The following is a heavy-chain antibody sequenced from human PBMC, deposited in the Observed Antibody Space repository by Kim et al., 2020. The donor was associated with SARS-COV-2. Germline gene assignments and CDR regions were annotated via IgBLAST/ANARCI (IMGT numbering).Heavy chain of an antibody. CDR1: GASISSSNYY. V-gene: IGHV4-39*01. CDR2: MYYSGST. J-gene: IGHJ4*02. Sequence: SETLSLTCSVSGASISSSNYYWGWIRQPPGKGLEWIGSMYYSGSTFYNPSLKSRVTISVDTSKNQFSLKLSSVTAADTAMYYCASLNWNYAPYFDYWGQGILVTVSS. D-gene: IGHD1-7*01. CDR3: ASLNWNYAPYFDY.